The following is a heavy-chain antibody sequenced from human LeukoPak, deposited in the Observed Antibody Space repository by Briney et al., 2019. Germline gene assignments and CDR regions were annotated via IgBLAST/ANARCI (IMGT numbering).Heavy chain of an antibody. CDR2: VYYSGST. J-gene: IGHJ6*03. CDR1: GGSISRYY. Sequence: KASETLSLTCTVSGGSISRYYWSWIRQPPGKTLEWIGNVYYSGSTNYNPSLKSRVTMSVDTPKNQFSLKLSSVTAADTAVYYCAREITMVRGVIKNYYYYYMDVWGKGTTVTVSS. D-gene: IGHD3-10*01. CDR3: AREITMVRGVIKNYYYYYMDV. V-gene: IGHV4-59*12.